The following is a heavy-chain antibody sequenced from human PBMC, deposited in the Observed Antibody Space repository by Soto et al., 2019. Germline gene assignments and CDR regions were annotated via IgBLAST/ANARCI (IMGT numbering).Heavy chain of an antibody. Sequence: EVQLLESGGGLVQPGGSLRLSCAASGFTFSTYAMSWVRQAPGKGLEWVSAISGGGGNAYYADSVKGRFTISRDNSKNKLYLQMSSLIAEDTAVYYCAKDSLPHYYDSSGHYSDYWGQGTLVTVSS. D-gene: IGHD3-22*01. J-gene: IGHJ4*02. CDR2: ISGGGGNA. V-gene: IGHV3-23*01. CDR3: AKDSLPHYYDSSGHYSDY. CDR1: GFTFSTYA.